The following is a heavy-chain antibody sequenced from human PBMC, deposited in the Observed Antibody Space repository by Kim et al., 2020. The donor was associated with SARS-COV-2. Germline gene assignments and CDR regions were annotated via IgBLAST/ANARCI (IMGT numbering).Heavy chain of an antibody. D-gene: IGHD6-25*01. CDR2: TFYRTKWYN. CDR3: TRGRSPAAGVFDY. J-gene: IGHJ4*01. CDR1: GDSVSNTDAA. V-gene: IGHV6-1*01. Sequence: SPTLSLTCAISGDSVSNTDAAWNWVRQSPSRGLEWLGKTFYRTKWYNEYTGSMKSRITITSDTSKNEFSLQLNSVTPDDTAVYYCTRGRSPAAGVFDYWG.